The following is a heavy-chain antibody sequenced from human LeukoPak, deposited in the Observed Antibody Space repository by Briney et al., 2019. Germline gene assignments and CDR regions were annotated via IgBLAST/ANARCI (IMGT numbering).Heavy chain of an antibody. CDR1: GGSISSYY. Sequence: SETLSLTCTVSGGSISSYYWSWIRQPPGKGLGWIGYIYYSGSTNYNPSLKSRVTRSVDTSKNQFSLKLSSVTAADTAVYYCARGGAVAGQDAFDIWGQGTMVTVSS. V-gene: IGHV4-59*01. D-gene: IGHD6-19*01. CDR2: IYYSGST. J-gene: IGHJ3*02. CDR3: ARGGAVAGQDAFDI.